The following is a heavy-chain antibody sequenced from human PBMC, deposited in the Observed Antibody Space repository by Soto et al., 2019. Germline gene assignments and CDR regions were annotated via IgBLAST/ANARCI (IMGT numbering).Heavy chain of an antibody. D-gene: IGHD3-10*01. J-gene: IGHJ4*02. CDR1: GFTFSSYA. CDR2: ISGSGGST. CDR3: AKDPFFYYGSGSYYNGGPSQDY. V-gene: IGHV3-23*01. Sequence: GGSLRLSCAASGFTFSSYAMSWVRQAPGKGLEWVSAISGSGGSTYYADSVKGRFTISRDNSKNTLYLQMNSLRAEDTAVYYCAKDPFFYYGSGSYYNGGPSQDYWGQGTLVTVSS.